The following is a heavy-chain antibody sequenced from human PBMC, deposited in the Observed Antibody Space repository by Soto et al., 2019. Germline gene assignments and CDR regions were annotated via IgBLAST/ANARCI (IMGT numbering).Heavy chain of an antibody. D-gene: IGHD3-22*01. J-gene: IGHJ4*02. V-gene: IGHV1-46*01. CDR3: ARVPYDTTGYYAF. CDR1: GFTFTTYY. CDR2: IDPSGVST. Sequence: GASVKVSCKTSGFTFTTYYIHWVRQAPGQGLEWMGMIDPSGVSTTYAQKFQGRITMTSDMSTSTVYMELSSLRSEDTAVYYCARVPYDTTGYYAFWGQGTLVTVYS.